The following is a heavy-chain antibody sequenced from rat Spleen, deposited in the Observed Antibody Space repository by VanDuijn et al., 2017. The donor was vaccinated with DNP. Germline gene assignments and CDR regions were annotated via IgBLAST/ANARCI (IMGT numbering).Heavy chain of an antibody. Sequence: QVQLKESGPGLVQPSQTLSLTCTVSGFSLTSYTISWFRQPPGKGLEWIAAISAGGSSYFNSALKSRLTISRDTSKSQVFLKMSGLQTEDTAIYFCTREEPRVLSFFSSLFDYWGQGVMVTVSS. CDR2: ISAGGSS. D-gene: IGHD1-2*01. V-gene: IGHV2-6*01. J-gene: IGHJ2*01. CDR1: GFSLTSYT. CDR3: TREEPRVLSFFSSLFDY.